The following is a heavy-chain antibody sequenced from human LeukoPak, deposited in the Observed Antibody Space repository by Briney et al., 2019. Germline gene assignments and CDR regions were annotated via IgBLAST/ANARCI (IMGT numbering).Heavy chain of an antibody. CDR3: ARRSSGSPPYYFGY. V-gene: IGHV3-23*01. Sequence: GGSLRLSCAASGFTFSSYAMSWVRQAPGKGLEWVSAISGSGGSTYYADSVKGRFTISRDNAKNTLYLQMNSLRAEDTAVYYCARRSSGSPPYYFGYWGQGTLVTVSS. D-gene: IGHD1-26*01. J-gene: IGHJ4*02. CDR2: ISGSGGST. CDR1: GFTFSSYA.